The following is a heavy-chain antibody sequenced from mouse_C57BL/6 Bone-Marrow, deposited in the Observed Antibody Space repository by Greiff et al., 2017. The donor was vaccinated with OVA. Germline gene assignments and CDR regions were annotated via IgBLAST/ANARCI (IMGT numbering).Heavy chain of an antibody. Sequence: VHLVESGPGLVAPSQSLSITCTVSGFSLTSYGVHWVRQPPGKGLEWLVVIWSDGSTTYNSALKSRLSISKDNSKSQVFLKMNSLQTDDTAMYYCARPLNWDPYAMDYWGQGTSVTVSS. CDR1: GFSLTSYG. CDR3: ARPLNWDPYAMDY. J-gene: IGHJ4*01. V-gene: IGHV2-6*03. CDR2: IWSDGST. D-gene: IGHD4-1*01.